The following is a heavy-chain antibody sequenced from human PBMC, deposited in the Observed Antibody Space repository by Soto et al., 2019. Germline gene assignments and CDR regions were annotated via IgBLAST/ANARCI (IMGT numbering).Heavy chain of an antibody. CDR3: ARGAVVVITTCWFDP. J-gene: IGHJ5*02. D-gene: IGHD3-22*01. Sequence: ASVKVSCKASGGTFSSYANSWGRQAPGQGLEWMGGIIPIFGTANYAQKFQGRVTITADESTSTAYMELSSLRSEDTAVYYCARGAVVVITTCWFDPWGQGTLVTSSS. CDR1: GGTFSSYA. CDR2: IIPIFGTA. V-gene: IGHV1-69*13.